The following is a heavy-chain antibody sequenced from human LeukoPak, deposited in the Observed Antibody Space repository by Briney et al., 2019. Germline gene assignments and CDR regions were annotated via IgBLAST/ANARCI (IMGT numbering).Heavy chain of an antibody. CDR2: IYYSGST. D-gene: IGHD2-15*01. Sequence: SETLSLTCTVSGGSISSGGYCWSWIRQHPGKGLEWIGYIYYSGSTYYNPSLKSRVTISVDTSKNQFSLKLSSVTAADTAVYYCARSSGKAAYCYYYMDVWGQGTLVTVSS. CDR3: ARSSGKAAYCYYYMDV. CDR1: GGSISSGGYC. V-gene: IGHV4-31*03. J-gene: IGHJ6*03.